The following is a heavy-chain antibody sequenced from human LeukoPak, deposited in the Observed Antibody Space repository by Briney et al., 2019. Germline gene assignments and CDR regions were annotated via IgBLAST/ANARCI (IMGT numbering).Heavy chain of an antibody. CDR1: GGTFSSYA. J-gene: IGHJ4*02. CDR2: IIPIFGTA. V-gene: IGHV1-69*13. Sequence: ASVKVSCKASGGTFSSYAISWVRQAPGQGLEWMGGIIPIFGTANCAQKFQGRVTITADESTSTAYMELSSLRSEDTAVYYCATPIAVAGIFDYWGQGTLVTVSS. D-gene: IGHD6-19*01. CDR3: ATPIAVAGIFDY.